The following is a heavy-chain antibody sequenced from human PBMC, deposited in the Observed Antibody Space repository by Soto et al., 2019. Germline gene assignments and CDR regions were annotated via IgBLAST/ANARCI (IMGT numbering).Heavy chain of an antibody. V-gene: IGHV4-34*01. CDR3: ARGLENYYGSGSYYKLGAFDI. CDR2: INHSGST. D-gene: IGHD3-10*01. Sequence: SETLSLTCAVYGGSFSGYYWSWIRQPPGKGLEWIGEINHSGSTNYDPSLKSRVTISVDTSKNQFSLKLSSVTAADTAVYYCARGLENYYGSGSYYKLGAFDIWGQGTMVTVSS. CDR1: GGSFSGYY. J-gene: IGHJ3*02.